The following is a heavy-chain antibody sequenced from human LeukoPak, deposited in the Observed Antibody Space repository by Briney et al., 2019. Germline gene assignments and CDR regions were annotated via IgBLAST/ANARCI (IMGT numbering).Heavy chain of an antibody. CDR3: ARHGAVAGRGMGDY. J-gene: IGHJ4*02. D-gene: IGHD6-19*01. CDR1: GYTFTSYW. CDR2: IYPGDSDT. V-gene: IGHV5-51*01. Sequence: GESLKISCKGSGYTFTSYWIGWVRQMPGKGLAWMGIIYPGDSDTRYSPSFQGQVTISADKSISSAYLQWSSLKASDTAMYYCARHGAVAGRGMGDYWGQGTLVTVSS.